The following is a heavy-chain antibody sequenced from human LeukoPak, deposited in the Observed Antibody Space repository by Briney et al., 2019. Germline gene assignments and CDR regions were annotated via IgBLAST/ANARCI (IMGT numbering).Heavy chain of an antibody. V-gene: IGHV4-34*01. D-gene: IGHD3-3*01. Sequence: SETLSLTCAVYGGSFSGYYWTWIRQSPEKGLEWIGEVNHSGSTKYNPSFRSRVTMSVDTSKNQFSLDLTSVTAADTAVYYCARGRQFLRFLDFWGQGTLVTVSS. CDR2: VNHSGST. CDR1: GGSFSGYY. CDR3: ARGRQFLRFLDF. J-gene: IGHJ4*02.